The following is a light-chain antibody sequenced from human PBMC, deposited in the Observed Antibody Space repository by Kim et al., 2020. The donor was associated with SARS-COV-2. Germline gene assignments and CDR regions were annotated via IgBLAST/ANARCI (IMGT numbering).Light chain of an antibody. V-gene: IGLV3-19*01. Sequence: SSELPQDPAVSVALGQTVRITCQGDSPRSYYATWYQQKPGQAPIVVIYGKNNRPSGIPDRFSGSSSGNTASLTITGTQAGDEADYYCNSRDSNDNVVFGGGTQLTVL. CDR2: GKN. J-gene: IGLJ2*01. CDR1: SPRSYY. CDR3: NSRDSNDNVV.